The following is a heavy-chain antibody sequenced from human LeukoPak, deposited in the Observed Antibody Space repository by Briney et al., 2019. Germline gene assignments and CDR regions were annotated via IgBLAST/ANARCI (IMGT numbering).Heavy chain of an antibody. V-gene: IGHV4-59*01. CDR1: GVPIGSYS. CDR3: ARFTAFNYYYAMDV. Sequence: PETLSLTCTVSGVPIGSYSWSWVRQSPGKGLEWIASIYKTGTTKYNASLKSQVTISPGASNQQGSTLRLSSVTAADTVVYFCARFTAFNYYYAMDVWGQGTTVIV. D-gene: IGHD3-3*02. J-gene: IGHJ6*01. CDR2: IYKTGTT.